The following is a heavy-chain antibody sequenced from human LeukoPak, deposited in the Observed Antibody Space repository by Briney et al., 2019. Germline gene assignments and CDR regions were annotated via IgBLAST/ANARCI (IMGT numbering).Heavy chain of an antibody. Sequence: GESLKISCKGSGYSFTSYWIGWVRQMPGKGLEWMGIIYPGDSDTRYSPSFQGQVTISADKSISTAYLQWSSLKASDPAMYYCARLGVVGATRAYFDYWGQGTLVTVSS. V-gene: IGHV5-51*01. J-gene: IGHJ4*02. CDR1: GYSFTSYW. CDR2: IYPGDSDT. D-gene: IGHD1-26*01. CDR3: ARLGVVGATRAYFDY.